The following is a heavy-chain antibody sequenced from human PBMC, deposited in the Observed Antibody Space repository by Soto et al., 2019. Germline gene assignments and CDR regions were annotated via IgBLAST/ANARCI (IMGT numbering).Heavy chain of an antibody. CDR3: AGHGGYSY. V-gene: IGHV3-23*01. J-gene: IGHJ4*02. CDR1: AFTLTTNG. Sequence: PGGSLRLSCAVTAFTLTTNGISWVRQAAGDFLEWVASFASGGDETRYADSVNGRFIISRAYSKNTIYLQINSLSADDTALYYCAGHGGYSYLGQGTLVTVSS. D-gene: IGHD6-25*01. CDR2: FASGGDET.